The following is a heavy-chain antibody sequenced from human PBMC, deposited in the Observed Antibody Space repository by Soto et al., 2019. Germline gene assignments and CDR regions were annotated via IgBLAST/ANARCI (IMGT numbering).Heavy chain of an antibody. CDR2: IDIAGNT. D-gene: IGHD3-10*01. J-gene: IGHJ3*01. CDR1: GFTFSSYD. V-gene: IGHV3-13*01. CDR3: ARAGERGSGDSVDALDV. Sequence: EVQLVESGGGLVQPGGSLRLSCAASGFTFSSYDMHWVRQATGKGLEWVSAIDIAGNTYYPVSVRGRFTISRENAKNSLYLQINTLRAGDTAVYYCARAGERGSGDSVDALDVWGQGTLVTVSS.